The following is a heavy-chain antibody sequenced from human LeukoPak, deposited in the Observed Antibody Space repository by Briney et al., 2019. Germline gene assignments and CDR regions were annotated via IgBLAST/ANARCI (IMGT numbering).Heavy chain of an antibody. D-gene: IGHD1-20*01. J-gene: IGHJ5*02. CDR1: GYTFTVHN. V-gene: IGHV1-2*02. CDR3: ARRLGHTSLYNFGLSLDP. Sequence: ASVKVSCKASGYTFTVHNMHWVRQAPGQGLDWMGWINPNNGRTTYAKSFQGRVTMTRDTSLSTAYMELSRLTSDDTAVYYCARRLGHTSLYNFGLSLDPWGQGTLVTVSS. CDR2: INPNNGRT.